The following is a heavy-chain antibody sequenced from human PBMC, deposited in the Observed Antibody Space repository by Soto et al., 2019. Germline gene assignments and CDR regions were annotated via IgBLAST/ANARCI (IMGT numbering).Heavy chain of an antibody. D-gene: IGHD6-13*01. V-gene: IGHV2-5*02. CDR3: AHYPAIAGTLDWFDP. CDR1: GFSLSTSGVG. CDR2: IYWDDDK. J-gene: IGHJ5*02. Sequence: QITLKESGPTLVKPTQPLTLTCTFSGFSLSTSGVGVGWIRQPPGKALEWLALIYWDDDKRYSPSLKSRLTITKDTSKNQVVLTMTNMDPVDTATYYCAHYPAIAGTLDWFDPWGQGTLVTVSS.